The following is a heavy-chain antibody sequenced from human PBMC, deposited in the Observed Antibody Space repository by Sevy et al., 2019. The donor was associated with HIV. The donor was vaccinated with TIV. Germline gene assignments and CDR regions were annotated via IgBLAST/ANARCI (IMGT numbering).Heavy chain of an antibody. J-gene: IGHJ4*02. CDR1: GFTFSADW. CDR3: AQEVFGRFDS. V-gene: IGHV3-7*01. CDR2: IKSDGSDK. Sequence: GWSLRLSCAASGFTFSADWMNWVRQAPGKGLEWVANIKSDGSDKHYVDSVEGRFTISRDNAKNSLYLQMNSLRVEDTAVYYCAQEVFGRFDSWGQGTLVTVSS. D-gene: IGHD3-16*01.